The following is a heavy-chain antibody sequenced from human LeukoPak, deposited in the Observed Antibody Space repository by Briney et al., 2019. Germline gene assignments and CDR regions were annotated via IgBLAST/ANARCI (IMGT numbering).Heavy chain of an antibody. CDR2: ISCSGSTK. D-gene: IGHD3-3*01. CDR1: GFTFSDYY. V-gene: IGHV3-11*01. J-gene: IGHJ6*02. Sequence: GGSPRLSCAASGFTFSDYYMRWVRQAPGKGLEWVAYISCSGSTKYYADSVKGRFTISRDNAKNTLYLQMNSLRAEDTAVYYCASLGFLEWVMVYAYYGMVVWGQGTTVTVSS. CDR3: ASLGFLEWVMVYAYYGMVV.